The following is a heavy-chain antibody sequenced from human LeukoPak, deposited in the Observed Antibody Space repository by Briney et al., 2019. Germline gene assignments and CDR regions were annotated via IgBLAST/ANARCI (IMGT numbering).Heavy chain of an antibody. J-gene: IGHJ4*02. CDR2: VYYSGTT. Sequence: PSETLSLTCTVSGGSMSNYYWNWIRQPPGKGLEWIGYVYYSGTTNYNPSLKSRVSMSVDTSKNQFSLKLSSVTAADTAVYYCARDADHWGQGTLVTVSS. CDR1: GGSMSNYY. CDR3: ARDADH. V-gene: IGHV4-59*12.